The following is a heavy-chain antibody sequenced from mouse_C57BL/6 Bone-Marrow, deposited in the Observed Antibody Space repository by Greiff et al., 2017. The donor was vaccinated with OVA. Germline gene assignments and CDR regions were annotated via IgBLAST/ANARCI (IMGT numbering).Heavy chain of an antibody. CDR1: GYSFTDYN. V-gene: IGHV1-39*01. D-gene: IGHD1-1*01. J-gene: IGHJ4*01. CDR3: TNDYGSSNAMDY. CDR2: INPNYGPP. Sequence: VQLQQSGPELVKPGASVKISCKASGYSFTDYNMNWVKQSHGKSLEWIGLINPNYGPPSYNQKFTGKATLNVDQSTSRAYMQLNSLTSEDSAMYYYTNDYGSSNAMDYWGQGTAVTVSS.